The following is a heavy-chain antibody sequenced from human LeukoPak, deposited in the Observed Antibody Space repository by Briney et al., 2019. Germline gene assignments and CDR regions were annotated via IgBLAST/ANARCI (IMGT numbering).Heavy chain of an antibody. V-gene: IGHV4-39*07. J-gene: IGHJ5*01. CDR1: GGSINRGAYY. CDR3: AAENIAAAGTVGWFDS. D-gene: IGHD6-13*01. CDR2: IYYSGNT. Sequence: PSETLSLTCTVSGGSINRGAYYWGLIRQPPGKGLEWIGSIYYSGNTYYTPSLKSRVTMSIATSRNQFSLKLTSVTAADTAVYYCAAENIAAAGTVGWFDSWGQGTLVAVSS.